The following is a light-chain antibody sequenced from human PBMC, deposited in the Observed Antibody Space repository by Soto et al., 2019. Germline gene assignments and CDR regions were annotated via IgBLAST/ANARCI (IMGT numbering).Light chain of an antibody. J-gene: IGLJ2*01. CDR3: CSYAGSRV. CDR1: SSDVGSYNL. Sequence: QSALTQPASVSGSPGQSITISCTGTSSDVGSYNLVSWYQQHPGKAPNLMIYEGSQRPSGVSNRFSGSKSGNTASLTISGLQAEDEADYYCCSYAGSRVFGGGTKVTVL. CDR2: EGS. V-gene: IGLV2-23*01.